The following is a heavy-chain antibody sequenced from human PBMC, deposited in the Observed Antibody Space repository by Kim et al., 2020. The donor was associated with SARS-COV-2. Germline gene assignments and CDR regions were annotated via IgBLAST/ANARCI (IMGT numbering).Heavy chain of an antibody. CDR1: GFTFSSYA. Sequence: GGSLRLSCAASGFTFSSYAMSWVRQAPGKGLEWVSAISGSGGSTYYADSVKGRFTISRDNSKNTLYLQMNSLRAEDTAVYYCAKGGGLDYGGYYYMDVWGKGTTVTVSS. D-gene: IGHD4-17*01. CDR2: ISGSGGST. J-gene: IGHJ6*03. V-gene: IGHV3-23*01. CDR3: AKGGGLDYGGYYYMDV.